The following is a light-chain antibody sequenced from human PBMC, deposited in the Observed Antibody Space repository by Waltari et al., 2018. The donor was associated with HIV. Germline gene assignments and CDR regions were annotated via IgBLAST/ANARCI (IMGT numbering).Light chain of an antibody. CDR3: QAWDSATGV. CDR2: QDN. Sequence: SYELTQPPSVSVSPGQTASITCHGKKLGGKYASWYQQKPGQSPVLVIYQDNKRPSGIPERFSGSNSGNTATLTISGTQTMDEADYYCQAWDSATGVFGGGTNLTVL. CDR1: KLGGKY. J-gene: IGLJ2*01. V-gene: IGLV3-1*01.